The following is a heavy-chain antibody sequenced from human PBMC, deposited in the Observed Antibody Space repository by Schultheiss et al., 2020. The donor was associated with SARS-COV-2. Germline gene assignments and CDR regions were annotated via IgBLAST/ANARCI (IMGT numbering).Heavy chain of an antibody. CDR1: GFTFSSYW. D-gene: IGHD5/OR15-5a*01. Sequence: GESLKISCAASGFTFSSYWMSWVRQAPGKGLEWVANIKQDGSEKYYVDSVKGRFTISRDNAKNSLYLQMNSLRAEDTAVYYCVRDGTVYDTYDFDYWGQGTLVTVSS. J-gene: IGHJ4*02. V-gene: IGHV3-7*01. CDR3: VRDGTVYDTYDFDY. CDR2: IKQDGSEK.